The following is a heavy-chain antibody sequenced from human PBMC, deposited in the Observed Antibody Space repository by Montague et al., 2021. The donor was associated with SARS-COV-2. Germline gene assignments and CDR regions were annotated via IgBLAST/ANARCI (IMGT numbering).Heavy chain of an antibody. V-gene: IGHV4-34*01. Sequence: SETLFLTCAVYGGSFSGYYWSWIRQPPGKGLEWIGEINHSGSTNYNQSLKSRVTISVDTSKNQFSLKLSSVTAADTAVYYCARVRAVPAAMRIFSLGRSYYGMDVWGQGTTVTVSS. J-gene: IGHJ6*02. CDR2: INHSGST. D-gene: IGHD2-2*01. CDR1: GGSFSGYY. CDR3: ARVRAVPAAMRIFSLGRSYYGMDV.